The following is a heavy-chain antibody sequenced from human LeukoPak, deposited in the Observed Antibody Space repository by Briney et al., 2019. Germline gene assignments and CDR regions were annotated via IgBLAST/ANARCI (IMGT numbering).Heavy chain of an antibody. Sequence: SETLSLTCTVSGGSISSYYWSWIRQPPGKGLEWIGYIYYSGSTNYNPSLKSRVTISVDTSKNQFSLKLSSVTAADTAVYYCARNSPPDYWGQGTLVTVSS. V-gene: IGHV4-59*01. J-gene: IGHJ4*02. CDR3: ARNSPPDY. D-gene: IGHD4-23*01. CDR1: GGSISSYY. CDR2: IYYSGST.